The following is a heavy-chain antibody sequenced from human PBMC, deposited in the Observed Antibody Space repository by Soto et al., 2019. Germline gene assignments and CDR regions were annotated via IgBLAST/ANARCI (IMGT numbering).Heavy chain of an antibody. D-gene: IGHD2-2*01. CDR2: INHRGST. CDR3: ARDGFCTSTTCRVGNWFDP. CDR1: GGSFSGYY. J-gene: IGHJ5*02. V-gene: IGHV4-34*01. Sequence: QVQLQQWGAGLLKPSETLSLTCVVYGGSFSGYYWSWIRQSPGKGLEWIGGINHRGSTNYTPSLESPVTISVDTSKNQFSLKLPSVTAADTAMYYCARDGFCTSTTCRVGNWFDPWGQGTLVTVSS.